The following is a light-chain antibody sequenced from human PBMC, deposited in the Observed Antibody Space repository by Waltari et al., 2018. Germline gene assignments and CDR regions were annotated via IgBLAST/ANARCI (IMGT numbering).Light chain of an antibody. Sequence: QSALTQPRSVSGSPGQSVTISCTGISSDVFVSWYQEHPGKAPKVVIYDVSKRPSGVPDRFSGSKSGSTASLTISGLQDEDEADYYCCSYVSGYIYDFGTGTKVTVL. CDR1: SSDVF. CDR3: CSYVSGYIYD. CDR2: DVS. J-gene: IGLJ1*01. V-gene: IGLV2-11*01.